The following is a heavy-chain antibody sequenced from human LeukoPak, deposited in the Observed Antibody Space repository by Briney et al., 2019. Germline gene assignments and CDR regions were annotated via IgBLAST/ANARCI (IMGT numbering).Heavy chain of an antibody. Sequence: PSQTLSLTCTLFGYSISSGYYWGWIRQPPGKGLVGICSIYHSGSTYYNPSLTSRVTISVDTSKNLFALKLSSVTAADTAVYYCARDRLTWLRFLYYYYMYVWGKGTTVTVSS. CDR3: ARDRLTWLRFLYYYYMYV. CDR2: IYHSGST. D-gene: IGHD5-12*01. V-gene: IGHV4-38-2*02. J-gene: IGHJ6*03. CDR1: GYSISSGYY.